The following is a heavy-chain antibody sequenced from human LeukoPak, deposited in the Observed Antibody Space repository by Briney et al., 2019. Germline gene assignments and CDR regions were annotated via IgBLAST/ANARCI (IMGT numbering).Heavy chain of an antibody. J-gene: IGHJ5*02. CDR3: ARQDCRSTSCYDNWFDP. CDR1: GGSICSFY. Sequence: SETLSLTCTVSGGSICSFYWSWIRQPPGEGREWVGYIYYSGSTNYNPSLKRRLTIPVDTSKNKFSLKLSSVTAADTAVYYCARQDCRSTSCYDNWFDPWGQGTLVTVSS. CDR2: IYYSGST. D-gene: IGHD2-2*01. V-gene: IGHV4-59*08.